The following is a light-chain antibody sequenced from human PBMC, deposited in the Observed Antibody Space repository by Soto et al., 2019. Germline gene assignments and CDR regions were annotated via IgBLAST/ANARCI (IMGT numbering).Light chain of an antibody. CDR1: SSDIGGYNS. V-gene: IGLV2-8*01. CDR2: DVT. CDR3: SSYTSSVTVV. J-gene: IGLJ2*01. Sequence: QSALTQSPSASGSPGQSVTISCTGTSSDIGGYNSVSWYQQHPGKAPKVMIYDVTKRPSGVPDRFSGSKSGNTASLTISGLQVEDEADYYCSSYTSSVTVVFGGGTKLTVL.